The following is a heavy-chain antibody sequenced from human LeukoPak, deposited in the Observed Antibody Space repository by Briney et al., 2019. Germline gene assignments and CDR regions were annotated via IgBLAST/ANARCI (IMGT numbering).Heavy chain of an antibody. CDR2: ISYDGSNK. D-gene: IGHD2-2*01. J-gene: IGHJ5*02. Sequence: GRSLRLSCAASGFTFSSYAMHWVRQAPGKGLEWVAVISYDGSNKYYADSVKGRFTISRDNSKNTLYLQMNSLRAEDTAVYYCARGGGYCSRTSCYFNWFDPWGQGTLVTVSS. CDR1: GFTFSSYA. CDR3: ARGGGYCSRTSCYFNWFDP. V-gene: IGHV3-30*01.